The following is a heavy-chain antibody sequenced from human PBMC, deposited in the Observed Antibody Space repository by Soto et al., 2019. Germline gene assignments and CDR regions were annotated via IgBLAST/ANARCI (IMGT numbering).Heavy chain of an antibody. CDR1: GFTFSSFW. J-gene: IGHJ4*02. D-gene: IGHD2-2*01. V-gene: IGHV3-74*01. CDR3: AKSVVDTFGLSY. Sequence: EVQLVESGGGLVQPGGSLRLSCAVSGFTFSSFWMHWVRQAPGEGLVWVSRINTDGSSTSYADSVKGRFTISRDNAKNTLYLQMNSLRVEDTAMYYCAKSVVDTFGLSYWGQGTLVTVSS. CDR2: INTDGSST.